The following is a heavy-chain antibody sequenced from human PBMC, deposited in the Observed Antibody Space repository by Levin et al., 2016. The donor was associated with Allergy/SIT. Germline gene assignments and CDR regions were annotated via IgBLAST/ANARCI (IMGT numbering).Heavy chain of an antibody. CDR3: ARDRIGDGDLYFDS. CDR1: GYTFTSYF. D-gene: IGHD2-15*01. J-gene: IGHJ4*02. V-gene: IGHV1-46*01. Sequence: ASVKVSCKASGYTFTSYFVHWMRQAPGQGLEWMGVADPGGSRTTYAQKFRGRVTMTRDTSTSTVYLEVSSLTSEDSAVYFCARDRIGDGDLYFDSWGQGTLVTVSS. CDR2: ADPGGSRT.